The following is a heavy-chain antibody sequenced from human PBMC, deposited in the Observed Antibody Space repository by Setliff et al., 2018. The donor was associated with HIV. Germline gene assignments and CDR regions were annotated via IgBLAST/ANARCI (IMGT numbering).Heavy chain of an antibody. CDR3: ARDIGGYWDYHYYMDV. J-gene: IGHJ6*03. V-gene: IGHV1-2*02. CDR1: GYSFTGYY. D-gene: IGHD3-22*01. Sequence: ASVKVSCKASGYSFTGYYMHWVRQAPGQGLEWMGWINPNSGGTQYAQKFQGRVTMTRDTSISTGSMELSRLRSDDTAVYYRARDIGGYWDYHYYMDVWGKGTTVTVSS. CDR2: INPNSGGT.